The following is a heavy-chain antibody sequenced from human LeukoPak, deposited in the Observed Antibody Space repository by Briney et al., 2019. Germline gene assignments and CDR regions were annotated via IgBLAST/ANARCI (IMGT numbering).Heavy chain of an antibody. J-gene: IGHJ4*02. D-gene: IGHD2-8*01. V-gene: IGHV1-18*01. CDR2: SGAYNGNR. CDR3: ARATGYCTTGVCYTVGYLGY. CDR1: GYAFTSCG. Sequence: GASVKVSCKASGYAFTSCGISWVRQAPGQGLEWMGWSGAYNGNRNYAQKLQGRVTMTTDTSTSTAYMEARRLTSADRGVYYCARATGYCTTGVCYTVGYLGYWGQGTLVTVSS.